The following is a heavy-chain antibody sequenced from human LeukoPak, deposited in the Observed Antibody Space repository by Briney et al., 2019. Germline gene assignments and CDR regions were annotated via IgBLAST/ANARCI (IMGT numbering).Heavy chain of an antibody. CDR3: ARVRVVPAAIRDYYYYMDV. CDR1: GGSIDNYS. Sequence: SETLSLTCTVSGGSIDNYSWSWIRQPPGKGLEWIGNVYYNRNTNYNPSLKSRVTMSVDTSKNQFSLKLSSVTAADTAVYYCARVRVVPAAIRDYYYYMDVWGKGTTVTVSS. D-gene: IGHD2-2*02. J-gene: IGHJ6*03. V-gene: IGHV4-59*12. CDR2: VYYNRNT.